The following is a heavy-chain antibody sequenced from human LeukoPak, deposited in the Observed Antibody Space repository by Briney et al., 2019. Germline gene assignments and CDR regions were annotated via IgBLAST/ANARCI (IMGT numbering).Heavy chain of an antibody. CDR2: ISSSGSTM. CDR3: ARYGDY. V-gene: IGHV3-48*03. J-gene: IGHJ4*02. CDR1: GFTFSSYE. D-gene: IGHD4-17*01. Sequence: PGGSLRLSCAASGFTFSSYEMIWVRQAPGKGLEWVSYISSSGSTMYYADSVKGRFTISRDNAKNSLYLQMNSLRAVDTAVYYCARYGDYWGQGTLVTVSS.